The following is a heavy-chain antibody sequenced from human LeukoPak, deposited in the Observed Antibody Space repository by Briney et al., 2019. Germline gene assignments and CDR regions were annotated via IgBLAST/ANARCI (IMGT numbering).Heavy chain of an antibody. Sequence: SETLSLTCAVSGYSISSGYYWGWIRQPPGKGLEWIGSIYYSGSTYYNPSLKSRVTISVDTSKNQFSLKLSSVTAADTAVYYCARLVAAVLSYYYYMDVWGKGTTVTVSS. CDR3: ARLVAAVLSYYYYMDV. CDR1: GYSISSGYY. J-gene: IGHJ6*03. D-gene: IGHD6-13*01. V-gene: IGHV4-38-2*01. CDR2: IYYSGST.